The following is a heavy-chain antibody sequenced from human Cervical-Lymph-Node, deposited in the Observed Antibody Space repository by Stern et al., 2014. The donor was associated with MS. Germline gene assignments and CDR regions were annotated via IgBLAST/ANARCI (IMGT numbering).Heavy chain of an antibody. J-gene: IGHJ5*02. V-gene: IGHV3-66*02. CDR2: IDSGGST. CDR1: GFTVNSNY. D-gene: IGHD6-19*01. Sequence: EVQLVESGGGLVQPGGSLRLSCVISGFTVNSNYMTWARQAPGKGLECVSVIDSGGSTYYADSVKGRFTISRDNSKNTLFLQMNSLRPEDTAVYFCARGWLASWGQGTLVTVSS. CDR3: ARGWLAS.